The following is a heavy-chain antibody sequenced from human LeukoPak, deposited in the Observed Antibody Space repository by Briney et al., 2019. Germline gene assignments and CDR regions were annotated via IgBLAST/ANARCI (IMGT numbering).Heavy chain of an antibody. D-gene: IGHD3-22*01. CDR2: ISGSGSST. CDR1: GFIFSNYG. Sequence: AGSLRLSCAASGFIFSNYGMNWVRQAPGKGLDWVSSISGSGSSTYYAESVKGRVTISRDNSQNTLYLQMNSLRAEDTAIYYCAKDLPYYYDSSGSGDAFDIWGRGTMVTVST. V-gene: IGHV3-23*01. CDR3: AKDLPYYYDSSGSGDAFDI. J-gene: IGHJ3*02.